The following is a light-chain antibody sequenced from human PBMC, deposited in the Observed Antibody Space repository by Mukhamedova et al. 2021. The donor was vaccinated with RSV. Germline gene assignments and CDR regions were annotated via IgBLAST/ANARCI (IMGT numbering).Light chain of an antibody. J-gene: IGKJ4*01. Sequence: WYQRRVHGQAPNLLIYKASTLESGVPSRFSGSGSGTEFTLSISSLHPDDFATYYCQQYASYPVTFGGGTKVEIK. CDR2: KAS. V-gene: IGKV1-5*03. CDR3: QQYASYPVT.